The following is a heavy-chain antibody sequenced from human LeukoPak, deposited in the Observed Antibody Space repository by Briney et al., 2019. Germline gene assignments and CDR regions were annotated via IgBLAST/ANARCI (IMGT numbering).Heavy chain of an antibody. J-gene: IGHJ6*03. Sequence: GGSLRLSCAASGFTFSSYSMNWVRQAPGKGLEWVSYISSSSSTIYYTDSVKGRFTISRDNAKNSLYLQMNSLRAEDTAVYYCARVDYSNYLLIYYYYYMDVWGKGTTVTVSS. D-gene: IGHD4-11*01. CDR3: ARVDYSNYLLIYYYYYMDV. CDR2: ISSSSSTI. CDR1: GFTFSSYS. V-gene: IGHV3-48*01.